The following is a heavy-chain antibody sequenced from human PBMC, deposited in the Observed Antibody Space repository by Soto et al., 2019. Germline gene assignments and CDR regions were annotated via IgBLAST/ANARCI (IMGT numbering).Heavy chain of an antibody. CDR1: GGSISSYY. CDR2: IQYSGSN. V-gene: IGHV4-59*01. Sequence: SETLSFTCTVSGGSISSYYWSWIRQPPGKGLEWIGYIQYSGSNNYNPSLKSRVTISVDTSKNQFSLKLNSVTAADTAVYYCARDLWGYCGTDCYPLDVWGQGTTVTVSS. D-gene: IGHD2-21*02. J-gene: IGHJ6*02. CDR3: ARDLWGYCGTDCYPLDV.